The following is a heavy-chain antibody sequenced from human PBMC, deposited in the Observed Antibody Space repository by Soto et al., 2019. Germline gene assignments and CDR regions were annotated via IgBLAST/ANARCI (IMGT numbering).Heavy chain of an antibody. J-gene: IGHJ4*02. CDR2: IYYSGST. CDR1: GGSISSGGYY. CDR3: ALRLGDPGRLYFDY. Sequence: SEALSLTCTVSGGSISSGGYYWSWIRQHPGKGLEWIGYIYYSGSTYYNPSLKSRVTISVDTSKNQFSLKLSSVTAADTAVYYCALRLGDPGRLYFDYWGQGTLVTVSS. V-gene: IGHV4-31*03. D-gene: IGHD3-16*01.